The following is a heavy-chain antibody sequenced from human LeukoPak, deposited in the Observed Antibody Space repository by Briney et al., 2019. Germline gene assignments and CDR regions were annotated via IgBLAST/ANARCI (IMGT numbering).Heavy chain of an antibody. Sequence: QTLSLTCAVSGGSISSGGYSWSWIRQPPGKGLEWIGYIYYSGSTYYNPSLKSRVTISVDTSKNQFSLKLSSVTAADTAVYYCARGGRGSSSSGIDYWGQGTLVTVSS. CDR2: IYYSGST. J-gene: IGHJ4*02. V-gene: IGHV4-30-2*03. CDR3: ARGGRGSSSSGIDY. D-gene: IGHD6-6*01. CDR1: GGSISSGGYS.